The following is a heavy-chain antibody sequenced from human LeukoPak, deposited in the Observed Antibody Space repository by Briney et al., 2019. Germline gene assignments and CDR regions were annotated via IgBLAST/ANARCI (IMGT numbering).Heavy chain of an antibody. CDR3: ATAPNSKVGAVDY. J-gene: IGHJ4*02. Sequence: ASVKLSCTASGSTFTSYGISWVRQAPGQGLEWMGWISAYNGNTNYAQKLQGRVTMTTDTSTSTAYMELRSLRSDDTAVYYCATAPNSKVGAVDYWGQGTLVTVSS. CDR1: GSTFTSYG. V-gene: IGHV1-18*01. CDR2: ISAYNGNT. D-gene: IGHD1-26*01.